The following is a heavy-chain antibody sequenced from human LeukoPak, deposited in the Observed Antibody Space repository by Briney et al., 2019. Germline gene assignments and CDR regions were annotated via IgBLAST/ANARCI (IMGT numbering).Heavy chain of an antibody. CDR3: AKDWSGWYYLDY. V-gene: IGHV3-48*03. J-gene: IGHJ4*02. CDR2: ISSSGSTI. CDR1: GFTFSSYE. Sequence: GGSLRLSCAASGFTFSSYEMNWVRQAPGKGLEWVSYISSSGSTIYYADSVKGRFTISRDNSKNTLYLQMNSLRAEDTAVYYCAKDWSGWYYLDYWGQGTLVTVSS. D-gene: IGHD6-19*01.